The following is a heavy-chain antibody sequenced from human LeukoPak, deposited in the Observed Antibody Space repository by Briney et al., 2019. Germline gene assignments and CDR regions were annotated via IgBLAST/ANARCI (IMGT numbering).Heavy chain of an antibody. J-gene: IGHJ4*02. CDR2: IRYDGSNK. V-gene: IGHV3-30*02. D-gene: IGHD7-27*01. Sequence: GRSLRLSCAASGFTFSSYGMHWVRQAPGKGLEWVAFIRYDGSNKYYADSVKGRFTISRDNSKNTLYLQMNSLRAEDTAVYYCVNVELGNGYFDYWGQGTLVTVSS. CDR1: GFTFSSYG. CDR3: VNVELGNGYFDY.